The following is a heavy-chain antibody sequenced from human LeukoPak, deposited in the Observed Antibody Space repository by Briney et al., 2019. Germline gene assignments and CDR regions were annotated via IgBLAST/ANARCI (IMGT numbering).Heavy chain of an antibody. CDR1: GGTFSSYA. J-gene: IGHJ4*02. D-gene: IGHD3-3*01. CDR3: ASTLWSGFIDY. CDR2: TIPILGIA. V-gene: IGHV1-69*04. Sequence: ASVKVSCKTSGGTFSSYAISWVRQAPGQGLEWMGRTIPILGIANYAQKFQGRVTLTADKSTNTAYMELSSLRSEDTAVYYCASTLWSGFIDYWGQGTLVTVSS.